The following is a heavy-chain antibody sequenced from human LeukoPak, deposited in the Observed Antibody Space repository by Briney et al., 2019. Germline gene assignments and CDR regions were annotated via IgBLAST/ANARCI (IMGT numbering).Heavy chain of an antibody. Sequence: SETLSLTCTVSGGSISSYYWSWIRQPAGKGLEWIGRIYTSGSTNYNPSLKSRVTMSVDTSKNQFSLKLSSVTAADTAVYYCARDQLNYDFWSGYYGDYWGQGTLVTVSS. CDR2: IYTSGST. D-gene: IGHD3-3*01. CDR1: GGSISSYY. J-gene: IGHJ4*02. CDR3: ARDQLNYDFWSGYYGDY. V-gene: IGHV4-4*07.